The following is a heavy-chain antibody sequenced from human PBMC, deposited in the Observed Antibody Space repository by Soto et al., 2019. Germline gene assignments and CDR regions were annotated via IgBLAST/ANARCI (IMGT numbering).Heavy chain of an antibody. J-gene: IGHJ5*02. V-gene: IGHV1-69*01. Sequence: QVQLVQSGAEVKMPGSSVKVSCKASGGTFSTYAMTWVRQAPGQGLEWMGGIIPNFGTANYPQKFQGRVTITADESTRTAYMELSSVRSEDTGVYYCARSQDSSGYWNNCFDPWGQGTLVTVSS. D-gene: IGHD3-22*01. CDR2: IIPNFGTA. CDR3: ARSQDSSGYWNNCFDP. CDR1: GGTFSTYA.